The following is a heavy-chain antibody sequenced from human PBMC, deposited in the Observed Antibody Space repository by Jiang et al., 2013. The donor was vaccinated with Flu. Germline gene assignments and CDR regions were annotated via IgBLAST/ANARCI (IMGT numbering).Heavy chain of an antibody. Sequence: PSETLSLTCAVYGGSFSGYYWNWIRQPPGKGLEWIGEINHSGSTNYNPSLKSRVTISVDTSKNHFSLKLSSVTAADTAVYYCARESRDYGDYPWTCCFESWGQGTLVTVSS. CDR3: ARESRDYGDYPWTCCFES. D-gene: IGHD4-17*01. V-gene: IGHV4-34*01. CDR2: INHSGST. CDR1: GGSFSGYY. J-gene: IGHJ5*01.